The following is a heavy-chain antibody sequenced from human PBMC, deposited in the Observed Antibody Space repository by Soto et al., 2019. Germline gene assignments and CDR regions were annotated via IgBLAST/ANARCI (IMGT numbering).Heavy chain of an antibody. Sequence: PGGSLRLSCAASGFTFSSYSMNWVRQAPGKGLEWVSSISSSSSSYIYYTDSVKGRFTISRDNAKNSLYLQMNSLRAEDTAVYYCARVAPYPWGVIPNYYYYGMDVWGQGTTVTVSS. J-gene: IGHJ6*02. CDR3: ARVAPYPWGVIPNYYYYGMDV. D-gene: IGHD3-16*01. V-gene: IGHV3-21*01. CDR1: GFTFSSYS. CDR2: ISSSSSSYI.